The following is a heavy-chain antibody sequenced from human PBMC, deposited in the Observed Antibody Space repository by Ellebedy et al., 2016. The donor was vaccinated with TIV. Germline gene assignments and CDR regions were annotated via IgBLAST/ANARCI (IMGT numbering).Heavy chain of an antibody. J-gene: IGHJ4*02. D-gene: IGHD3-16*01. CDR3: TTDYVKFKDFDY. CDR2: IKSKTDGGTT. Sequence: GESLKISCAASGFTFSNAWMSWVRQAPGKGLEWVGRIKSKTDGGTTDYAAPVKGRFTISKDDSKNTLYLKMNSLKTEDTAVYYCTTDYVKFKDFDYWGQGTLVTVSS. CDR1: GFTFSNAW. V-gene: IGHV3-15*01.